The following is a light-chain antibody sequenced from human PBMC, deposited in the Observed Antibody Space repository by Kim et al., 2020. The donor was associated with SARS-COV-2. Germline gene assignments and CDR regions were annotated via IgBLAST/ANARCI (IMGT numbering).Light chain of an antibody. Sequence: QAVVAQEPSLAVSPGGTVTLTCGSSTGPVSSRHYVYWFQQKPGQAPRTLIYDATSTFSWTPARFSGSFLGGKAALTLSGAQPEDEADYYCLLSYGGVRVFGGGTQLTVL. J-gene: IGLJ3*02. CDR1: TGPVSSRHY. CDR2: DAT. V-gene: IGLV7-46*01. CDR3: LLSYGGVRV.